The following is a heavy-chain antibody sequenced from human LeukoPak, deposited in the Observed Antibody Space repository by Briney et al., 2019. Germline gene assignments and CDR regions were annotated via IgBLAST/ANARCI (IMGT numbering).Heavy chain of an antibody. CDR2: IYHSGST. J-gene: IGHJ4*02. V-gene: IGHV4-4*02. Sequence: PSETLSLTCAVSGGSISSSNWWSWVRQPPGKGLEWIGEIYHSGSTNYNPSLKSRVTISVDKSKNQFSLKLSSVTAADTAVYYCARIESDFWSGYPDYWGQGTLVTVSS. CDR3: ARIESDFWSGYPDY. D-gene: IGHD3-3*01. CDR1: GGSISSSNW.